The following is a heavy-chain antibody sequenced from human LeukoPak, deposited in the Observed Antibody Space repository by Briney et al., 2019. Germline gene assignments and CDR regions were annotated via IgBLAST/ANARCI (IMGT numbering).Heavy chain of an antibody. CDR3: ATPGGLTGDAFDI. D-gene: IGHD7-27*01. CDR1: SCSISSLSYY. J-gene: IGHJ3*02. Sequence: PSETVSLTCTVYSCSISSLSYYWRWIRQPPGKGLEWIGSIYYSRSSYYNASLKSRVTISVDTSKNQFSLKLSSVTAADTAVYYCATPGGLTGDAFDIWGQGTMVTVSS. CDR2: IYYSRSS. V-gene: IGHV4-39*01.